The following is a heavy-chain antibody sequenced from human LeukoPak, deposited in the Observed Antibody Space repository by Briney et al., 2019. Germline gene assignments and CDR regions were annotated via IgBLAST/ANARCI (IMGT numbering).Heavy chain of an antibody. J-gene: IGHJ6*03. CDR3: AKVDDSNYYYQYYMDV. CDR2: IRYDGSNK. D-gene: IGHD5-18*01. V-gene: IGHV3-30*02. CDR1: GFTFSSYG. Sequence: GGSLRLSCAASGFTFSSYGMHWVRQAPGKGLEWVAFIRYDGSNKYYADSVKGRLTISRDNSKNTLSLQLNSLRAEDTAVYYCAKVDDSNYYYQYYMDVWGKGTTVTVSS.